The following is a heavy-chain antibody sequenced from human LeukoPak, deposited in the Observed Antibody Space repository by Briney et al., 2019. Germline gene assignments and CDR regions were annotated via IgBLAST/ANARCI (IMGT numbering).Heavy chain of an antibody. V-gene: IGHV4-4*07. CDR3: ARDLVSGYYGSGSYSYYFDY. J-gene: IGHJ4*02. D-gene: IGHD3-10*01. CDR1: GGSTSSYY. Sequence: PSGTLSLTCTVSGGSTSSYYWSWIRQPAGKGLEWIGRIYTSGSTNYNPSLKSRVTMSVDTSKNQFSLKLSSVTAADTAVYYCARDLVSGYYGSGSYSYYFDYWGQGTLVTVSS. CDR2: IYTSGST.